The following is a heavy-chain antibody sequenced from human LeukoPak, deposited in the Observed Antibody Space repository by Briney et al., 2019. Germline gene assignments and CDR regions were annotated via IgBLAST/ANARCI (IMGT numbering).Heavy chain of an antibody. CDR1: GYTFTGYY. CDR3: ARATPYYCDRSGYFV. Sequence: ASVTVSCKASGYTFTGYYMHWVRQAPGQGLEWMGWINPNSGGTNYAQKFQGRVTMTRDTSISTAYMELSRLRSDDTAVYYCARATPYYCDRSGYFVWGQGTLVTVSS. V-gene: IGHV1-2*02. J-gene: IGHJ4*02. CDR2: INPNSGGT. D-gene: IGHD3-22*01.